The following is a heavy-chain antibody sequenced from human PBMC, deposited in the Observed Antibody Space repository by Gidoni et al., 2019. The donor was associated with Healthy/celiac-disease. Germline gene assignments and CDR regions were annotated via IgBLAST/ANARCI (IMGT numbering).Heavy chain of an antibody. V-gene: IGHV4-34*01. CDR1: GGSFSGYY. CDR2: INHSGST. J-gene: IGHJ6*02. D-gene: IGHD4-17*01. CDR3: ARATTVTTRSPTYYYYYYGMDV. Sequence: QVQLQQWGAGLLKPSETLSLTCAVYGGSFSGYYWSWIRQPPGKGLEWIGEINHSGSTNYNPSLKSRVTISVDTSKNQFSLKLSSVTAADTAVYYCARATTVTTRSPTYYYYYYGMDVWGQGTTVTVSS.